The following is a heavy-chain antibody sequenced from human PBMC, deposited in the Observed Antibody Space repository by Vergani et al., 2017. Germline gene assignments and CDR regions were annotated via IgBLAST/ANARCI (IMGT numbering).Heavy chain of an antibody. CDR1: GFTFSSYA. CDR3: ASGYCSGGSCYGGASYFDY. V-gene: IGHV3-23*01. Sequence: EVQLLESGGGLVQPGGSLRLSCAASGFTFSSYAMSWVRQAPGKGLEWVSAISGSGGSTYYADSVKGRFTISRDNSKNTLYLQMNSLRAEDTAVHYCASGYCSGGSCYGGASYFDYWGQGTLVTVSS. CDR2: ISGSGGST. D-gene: IGHD2-15*01. J-gene: IGHJ4*02.